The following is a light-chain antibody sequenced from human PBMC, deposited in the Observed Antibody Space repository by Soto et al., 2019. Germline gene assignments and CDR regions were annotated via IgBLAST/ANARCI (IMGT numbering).Light chain of an antibody. J-gene: IGKJ1*01. V-gene: IGKV3-20*01. Sequence: MVLTHPPSTLYLSPVERASLSCRASQSVSSSYLAWYQQKPGQAPRLLIYGASSRATGIPDRFSGSGSGTDFTLTISRLEPEDFAVYYCQQYGSSLWTFGQGTKVDIK. CDR3: QQYGSSLWT. CDR1: QSVSSSY. CDR2: GAS.